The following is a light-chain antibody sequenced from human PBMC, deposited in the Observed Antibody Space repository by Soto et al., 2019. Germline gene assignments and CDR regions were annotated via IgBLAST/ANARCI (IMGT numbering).Light chain of an antibody. V-gene: IGKV3-20*01. CDR2: GAS. CDR3: HQYDSWT. CDR1: QSFNSIY. Sequence: EIVLTQSPGTLSLSPGGRATLSCRASQSFNSIYLAWYQQEPGQAPRLLIYGASSRATGIPDRFSGSGSGTDFTLTISRLEPEDFAVYYCHQYDSWTFGQGTKADIK. J-gene: IGKJ1*01.